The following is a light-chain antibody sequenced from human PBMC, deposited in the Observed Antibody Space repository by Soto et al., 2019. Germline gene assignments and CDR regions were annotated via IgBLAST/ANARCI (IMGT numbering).Light chain of an antibody. V-gene: IGKV3-20*01. CDR3: QQLNSYPLIT. J-gene: IGKJ5*01. CDR1: QPLRGMY. CDR2: GAS. Sequence: DTVLTQSPGTLSLSPGERATLSCMASQPLRGMYLAWYQQKPGQAPRLLIYGASTRATGIPDRFSGSGSGTDFTLTISSLQPEDFATYYCQQLNSYPLITFGQGTRLEI.